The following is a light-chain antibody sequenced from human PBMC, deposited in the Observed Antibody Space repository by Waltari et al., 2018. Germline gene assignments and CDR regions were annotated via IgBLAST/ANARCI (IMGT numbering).Light chain of an antibody. CDR1: QSIGKY. CDR3: QNHERLPAT. J-gene: IGKJ1*01. Sequence: EIVLTQSPGTLSLSPGERATLSYRASQSIGKYLVWYQQKPGQAPRLLIYAASSRATGVPDRFSGSGSGTDFSLTISRLEPEDFAVYYCQNHERLPATFGQGTKVEIK. CDR2: AAS. V-gene: IGKV3-20*01.